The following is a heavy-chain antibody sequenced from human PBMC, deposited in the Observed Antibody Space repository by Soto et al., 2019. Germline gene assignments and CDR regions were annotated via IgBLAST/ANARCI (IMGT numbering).Heavy chain of an antibody. D-gene: IGHD2-15*01. CDR3: ARDLKEYCSDGKCNWFDP. CDR1: GASITTYY. CDR2: ISYSGST. V-gene: IGHV4-59*01. J-gene: IGHJ5*02. Sequence: PSETLSLTCTVSGASITTYYWSWIRQPPGKGLEWIGYISYSGSTDYNPSLKSRVTISFDASKNQISLQVRSATAADAAVYYCARDLKEYCSDGKCNWFDPWGQGTLVTVSS.